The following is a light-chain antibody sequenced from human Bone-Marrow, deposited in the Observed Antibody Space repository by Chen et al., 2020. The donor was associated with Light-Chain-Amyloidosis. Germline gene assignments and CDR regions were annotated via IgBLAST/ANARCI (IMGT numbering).Light chain of an antibody. J-gene: IGKJ3*01. V-gene: IGKV1-33*01. CDR1: QDIRKS. CDR2: DAS. CDR3: QQYDNLPPT. Sequence: IQMTQSPSSLSASVGDRDTITCQASQDIRKSLTWYQQNPGKAPMLLIYDASTLEIGVPSRFSGRGSGTDFTFTISRLQVEEFATYYGQQYDNLPPTFGPGTSVDLK.